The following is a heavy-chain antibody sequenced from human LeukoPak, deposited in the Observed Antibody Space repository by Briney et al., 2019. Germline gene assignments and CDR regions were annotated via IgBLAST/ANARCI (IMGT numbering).Heavy chain of an antibody. CDR1: GGSFCGYY. CDR3: ARKGSGLRL. V-gene: IGHV4-34*01. Sequence: SETLSLKCAVYGGSFCGYYWRWLRQRPGKGLEWIGEINHSGSTNYNPSPKSRVTISVDTSKNQFSLKLSSVTAADTAVYYCARKGSGLRLWGQGTLVTVSS. D-gene: IGHD6-19*01. J-gene: IGHJ4*02. CDR2: INHSGST.